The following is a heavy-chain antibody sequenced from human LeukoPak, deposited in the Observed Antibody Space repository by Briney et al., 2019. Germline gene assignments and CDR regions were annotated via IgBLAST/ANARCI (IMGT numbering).Heavy chain of an antibody. CDR1: GFTFSSYG. J-gene: IGHJ4*02. Sequence: GGSLRLSCAASGFTFSSYGMHWVRQAPGKGLEWVAVISYDGSNKYYADSVKGRFTISRDNSKNTLYLQMNSLRAEDTAVYYCAKGGDWSQQLVQVDYWGQGTLVTVSS. V-gene: IGHV3-30*18. D-gene: IGHD6-13*01. CDR3: AKGGDWSQQLVQVDY. CDR2: ISYDGSNK.